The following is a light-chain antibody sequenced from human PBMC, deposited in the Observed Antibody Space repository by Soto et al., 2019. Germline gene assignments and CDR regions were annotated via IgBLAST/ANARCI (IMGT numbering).Light chain of an antibody. Sequence: EIVLTQSPATLSFSPGERATLSCRASQSVSSSYLAWYQQKPGQAPRLLIYDASNRATGIPARFSGSVSGTDFTLTITSLEPEDFAVYYCQQRSNWPPITFGQGTRLEIK. CDR2: DAS. V-gene: IGKV3D-20*02. CDR3: QQRSNWPPIT. J-gene: IGKJ5*01. CDR1: QSVSSSY.